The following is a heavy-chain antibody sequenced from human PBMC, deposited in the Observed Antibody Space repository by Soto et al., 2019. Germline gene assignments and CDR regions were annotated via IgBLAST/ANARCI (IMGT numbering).Heavy chain of an antibody. J-gene: IGHJ3*02. Sequence: RGSLRLSCAASGFTFSDFYMTWIRQAPVKGLEWVSYISGGGGTIYYPDSVKGRFTISRDNAKNSLYLQMNSLRDEDTAIYYCARRSGPSFAFDIWGQGTMVTVSS. CDR3: ARRSGPSFAFDI. CDR2: ISGGGGTI. CDR1: GFTFSDFY. V-gene: IGHV3-11*01. D-gene: IGHD1-1*01.